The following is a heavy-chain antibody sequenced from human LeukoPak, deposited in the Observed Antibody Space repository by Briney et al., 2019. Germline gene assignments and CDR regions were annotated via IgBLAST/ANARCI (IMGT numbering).Heavy chain of an antibody. J-gene: IGHJ3*02. CDR3: ARSYAFDI. V-gene: IGHV4-59*12. CDR1: GGSISNYY. CDR2: IYYSGST. Sequence: SETLSLTCTVSGGSISNYYWSWIRQPPGKGLEWIGYIYYSGSTNYNPSLKSRVTISVDTSKNQFSLKLSSVTAADTAVYYCARSYAFDIWGQGTMVTVSS.